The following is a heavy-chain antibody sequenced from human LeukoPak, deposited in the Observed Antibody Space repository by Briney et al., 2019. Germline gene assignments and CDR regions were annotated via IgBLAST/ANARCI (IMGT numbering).Heavy chain of an antibody. V-gene: IGHV3-64*01. Sequence: GGSLRLSCAASGFTFSSYAMHWVRQAPGKGLEYVSAISSNGGSTYYANSVKGRFAISRDNSKNTLYLQMGSLRAEDMAVYYCAGSEWELLSYFDYWGQGTLVTVSS. CDR1: GFTFSSYA. CDR2: ISSNGGST. J-gene: IGHJ4*02. CDR3: AGSEWELLSYFDY. D-gene: IGHD1-26*01.